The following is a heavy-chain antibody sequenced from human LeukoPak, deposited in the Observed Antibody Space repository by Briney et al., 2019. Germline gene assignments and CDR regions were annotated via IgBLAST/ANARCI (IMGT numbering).Heavy chain of an antibody. Sequence: PGGSLRLSCAVSGFTVSSNYMSWVRQAPGKGLEWVSVIHSGGNTFYADSVKGRFTISRDNSKNTLYLQMNSLRAEDTAVYYCARASIFFYFDYWGQGNLVTVSS. CDR2: IHSGGNT. J-gene: IGHJ4*02. CDR3: ARASIFFYFDY. CDR1: GFTVSSNY. D-gene: IGHD3-3*02. V-gene: IGHV3-66*01.